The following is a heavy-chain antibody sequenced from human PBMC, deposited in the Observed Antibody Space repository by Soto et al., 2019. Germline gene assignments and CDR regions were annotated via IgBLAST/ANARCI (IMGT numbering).Heavy chain of an antibody. D-gene: IGHD5-12*01. V-gene: IGHV3-23*01. CDR2: ISGSGGST. CDR3: AKDLGWLQRIFDY. CDR1: GFTFSSYA. Sequence: EVQLLESGGGLVQPGRSLRLSCAASGFTFSSYAMSWVRQAPGKGLEWVSAISGSGGSTYYADSVKGRFTISRDNSKNTLYLQMNSLRAEDTAVYYCAKDLGWLQRIFDYWGQGTLVTVSS. J-gene: IGHJ4*02.